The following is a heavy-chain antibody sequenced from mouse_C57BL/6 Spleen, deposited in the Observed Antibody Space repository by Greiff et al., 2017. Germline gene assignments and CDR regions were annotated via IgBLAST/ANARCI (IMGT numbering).Heavy chain of an antibody. Sequence: QVQLQQPGAELVRPGSSVKLSCKASGYTFTSYWMHWVKQRPIQGLEWIGNIDPSDSGTHYNQKFKDKATLTVDKSSSTAYMQLSSLTSEDSAVYYCARDPWYGCRGRRTLVTVST. V-gene: IGHV1-52*01. CDR1: GYTFTSYW. CDR3: ARDPWYGC. D-gene: IGHD2-10*02. CDR2: IDPSDSGT. J-gene: IGHJ3*01.